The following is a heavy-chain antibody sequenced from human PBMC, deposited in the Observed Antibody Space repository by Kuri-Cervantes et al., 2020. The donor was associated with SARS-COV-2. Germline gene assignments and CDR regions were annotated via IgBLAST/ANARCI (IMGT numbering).Heavy chain of an antibody. Sequence: SQTLSLTCAISGDSVSSNSATWNWIRQSPSRGLEWLGRTYHRSKVYNYYAVSVKNRITNNPDTSKNQFSLQLNSVTPDDTAVYYFARDPTVAVHWYLDLWGRGTLVTVSS. V-gene: IGHV6-1*01. CDR2: TYHRSKVYN. J-gene: IGHJ2*01. CDR1: GDSVSSNSAT. CDR3: ARDPTVAVHWYLDL. D-gene: IGHD2-21*01.